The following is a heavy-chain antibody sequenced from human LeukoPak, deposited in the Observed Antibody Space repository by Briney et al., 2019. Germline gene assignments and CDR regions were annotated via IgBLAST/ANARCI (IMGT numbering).Heavy chain of an antibody. CDR1: GFTFDDYG. CDR3: ARGGSGYDLDYFDY. D-gene: IGHD5-12*01. CDR2: INWNGGST. V-gene: IGHV3-20*04. Sequence: GGSLRLSCAASGFTFDDYGMSWVRRAPGKGLEWVSGINWNGGSTGYADSVKGRFTISRDNAKNSLYLQMNSLRAEDTALHYCARGGSGYDLDYFDYWGQGTLVTVSS. J-gene: IGHJ4*02.